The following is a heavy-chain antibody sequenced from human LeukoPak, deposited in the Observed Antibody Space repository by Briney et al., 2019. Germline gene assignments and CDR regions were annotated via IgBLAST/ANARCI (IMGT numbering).Heavy chain of an antibody. CDR2: FDPKDGET. CDR1: GYTLTELS. D-gene: IGHD5-18*01. Sequence: ASVKVSCKVSGYTLTELSMHWVRQAPGKGLEWMGSFDPKDGETIYAQKFQGRVTMTEDTSTDTAYMELSSLRSEDTAVYYCATQVGPRSYSYGYSFDYWGQGTLVTVSS. V-gene: IGHV1-24*01. J-gene: IGHJ4*02. CDR3: ATQVGPRSYSYGYSFDY.